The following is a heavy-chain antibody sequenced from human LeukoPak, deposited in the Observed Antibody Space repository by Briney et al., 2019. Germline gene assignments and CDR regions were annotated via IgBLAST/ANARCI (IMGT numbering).Heavy chain of an antibody. CDR2: IYYSGST. CDR1: GGSFTSSSYY. V-gene: IGHV4-61*01. Sequence: SETLSLTCSVSGGSFTSSSYYWGWIRQPPGKGLEWIGYIYYSGSTNYNPSLKSRVTISVDTSKNQFSLKLSSVTAADTAVYYCARTSYSSSVNWFDPWGQGTLVTVSS. D-gene: IGHD6-6*01. CDR3: ARTSYSSSVNWFDP. J-gene: IGHJ5*02.